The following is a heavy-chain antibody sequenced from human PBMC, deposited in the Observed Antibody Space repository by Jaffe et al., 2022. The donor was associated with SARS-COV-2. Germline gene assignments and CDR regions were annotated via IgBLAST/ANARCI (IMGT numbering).Heavy chain of an antibody. CDR2: ISSSSSVI. J-gene: IGHJ4*02. Sequence: EVQLVESGGGLVKPGGSLRLACEASGLTFSSNTMNWVRQAPGKGLEWVSSISSSSSVIYYADSVKGRFTISRDNAQNSLYLQMNSLRVEDTALYYCARALRADDQTFDYWGQGTLVTVSS. V-gene: IGHV3-21*06. CDR1: GLTFSSNT. D-gene: IGHD3-10*01. CDR3: ARALRADDQTFDY.